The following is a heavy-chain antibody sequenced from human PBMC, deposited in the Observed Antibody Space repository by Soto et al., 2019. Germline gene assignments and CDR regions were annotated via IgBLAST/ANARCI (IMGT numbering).Heavy chain of an antibody. CDR1: GYAFTSYD. V-gene: IGHV1-8*01. Sequence: ASVKVSCKASGYAFTSYDINWVRQATGQGLEWMGWMDPNSGNTGYAQKFQGRVTMTRNTSINTAYMYLSSLRSEDTAVYYCARGTLASGVDGQNYWFDPWGQGTLVTVSS. CDR3: ARGTLASGVDGQNYWFDP. J-gene: IGHJ5*02. D-gene: IGHD2-15*01. CDR2: MDPNSGNT.